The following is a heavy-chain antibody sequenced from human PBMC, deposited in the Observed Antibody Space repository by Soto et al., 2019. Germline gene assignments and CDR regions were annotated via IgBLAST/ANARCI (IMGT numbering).Heavy chain of an antibody. J-gene: IGHJ6*02. V-gene: IGHV1-69*06. Sequence: QVQLVQSGAEVKKPGSSVKVSCKASGGTFSSYAISWVRQAPGQGLEWMGGIIPIFGTANYAQKFQGRVTITADKSTGKGYRELSSRRAEGTGVYYCATVGGGLEGGVWGQGTTVTVSS. CDR3: ATVGGGLEGGV. CDR1: GGTFSSYA. D-gene: IGHD2-15*01. CDR2: IIPIFGTA.